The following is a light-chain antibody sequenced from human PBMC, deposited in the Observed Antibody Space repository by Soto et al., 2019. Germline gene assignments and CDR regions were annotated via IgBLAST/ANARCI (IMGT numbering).Light chain of an antibody. J-gene: IGLJ2*01. CDR1: SSDVGTYSF. CDR2: DVS. V-gene: IGLV2-14*03. Sequence: QSVLTQPASVSGSPGQSIAISCTGISSDVGTYSFVSWYQHHPGKAPKLMIYDVSNRPSGVSSRFSGSKSDNTASLTISGLQAEDEADYYCSSYTSSTVVFGGGTKLTV. CDR3: SSYTSSTVV.